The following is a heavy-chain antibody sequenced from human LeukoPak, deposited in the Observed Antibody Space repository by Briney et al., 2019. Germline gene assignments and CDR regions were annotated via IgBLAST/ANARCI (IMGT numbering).Heavy chain of an antibody. Sequence: SETLSLTCTVSGGSIRTSGYFWGWIRQSPGKGLEYFGSVHSSGTAYYNPSLQSRVTISADMSKNQFSLNLRSVTAADTAVYYCTRDRGQWLADYWGQGIQVTVSS. CDR3: TRDRGQWLADY. J-gene: IGHJ4*02. CDR2: VHSSGTA. V-gene: IGHV4-39*07. CDR1: GGSIRTSGYF. D-gene: IGHD6-19*01.